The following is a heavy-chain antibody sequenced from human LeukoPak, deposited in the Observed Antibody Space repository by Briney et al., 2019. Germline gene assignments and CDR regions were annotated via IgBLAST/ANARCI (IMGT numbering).Heavy chain of an antibody. D-gene: IGHD6-13*01. Sequence: NPSETLSLTCAVSGYSMSSGYYWGWIRQPPGKGLAWIGSIYHSGSTNYNPSLKSRVTISVDTSKNQFSLKLSSVTAADTAVYYCARGYGSRRGFDYWGQGTLVTVSS. CDR3: ARGYGSRRGFDY. V-gene: IGHV4-38-2*01. J-gene: IGHJ4*02. CDR1: GYSMSSGYY. CDR2: IYHSGST.